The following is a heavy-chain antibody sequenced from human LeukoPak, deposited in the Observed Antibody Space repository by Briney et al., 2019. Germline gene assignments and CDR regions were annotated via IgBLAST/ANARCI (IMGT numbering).Heavy chain of an antibody. Sequence: GGSLRLSCAASGFTFSSYALNWVRQAPGKGLEWVAGISSGDRTFHAESVKGRFTISRDKSKDTLYLQMNSLRAEDTAVYYCAKDATASPYFHWFDNWGQGTQVIVSS. CDR3: AKDATASPYFHWFDN. D-gene: IGHD3-9*01. CDR1: GFTFSSYA. CDR2: ISSGDRT. V-gene: IGHV3-23*01. J-gene: IGHJ4*02.